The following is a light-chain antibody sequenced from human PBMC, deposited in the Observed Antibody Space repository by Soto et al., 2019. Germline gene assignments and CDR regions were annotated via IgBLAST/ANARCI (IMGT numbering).Light chain of an antibody. V-gene: IGKV3-11*01. J-gene: IGKJ5*01. Sequence: EIVLTQSPGTLSLSPGKRAALSCRASQSVSSYLAWYQQKPGQAPRLLIYDASNRATGIPARFSGSGSGTDFTLTISSLEPEDFAVYYCQQRSNWYTFGQGTRLEIK. CDR2: DAS. CDR1: QSVSSY. CDR3: QQRSNWYT.